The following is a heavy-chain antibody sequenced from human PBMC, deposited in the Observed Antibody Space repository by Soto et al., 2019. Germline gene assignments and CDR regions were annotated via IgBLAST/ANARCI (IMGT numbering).Heavy chain of an antibody. V-gene: IGHV3-23*01. CDR1: GFTFSSYA. J-gene: IGHJ4*02. Sequence: EVQLLESGGGLVQPGGSLRLSCAASGFTFSSYAMSWVRQAPGKGLEWVSAISGSGGSTYYADSVKGRFTISRDNSKNTLYLQMNSLRAEDTAVYYCAKYGDYDSSGYSPFDYWGQGTLVTVSS. CDR2: ISGSGGST. D-gene: IGHD3-22*01. CDR3: AKYGDYDSSGYSPFDY.